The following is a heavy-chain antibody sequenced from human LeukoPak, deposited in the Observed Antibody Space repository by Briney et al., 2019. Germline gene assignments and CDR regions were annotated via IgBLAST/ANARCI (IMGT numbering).Heavy chain of an antibody. Sequence: PGGSLRLSCAASGFTFSSYWMSWVRQAPGKGLECVANIKQDGSEKYYVDSVKGRFTISRDNAKNSLYLQMNSLRAEDTAVYYCARDPTTSSSWYTPDRYFDYWGQGTLVTVSS. V-gene: IGHV3-7*01. CDR1: GFTFSSYW. CDR3: ARDPTTSSSWYTPDRYFDY. J-gene: IGHJ4*02. D-gene: IGHD6-13*01. CDR2: IKQDGSEK.